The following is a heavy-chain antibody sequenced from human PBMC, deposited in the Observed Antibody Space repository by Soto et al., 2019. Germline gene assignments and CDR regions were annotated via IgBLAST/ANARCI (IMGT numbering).Heavy chain of an antibody. CDR3: ASGGQGYDFWSGYSYEDYFDY. CDR2: ISGHNGNT. D-gene: IGHD3-3*01. Sequence: GASVKVSCKASGYNFTNYGISWVRQAPGQGLEWMGWISGHNGNTNYAQKIQGRVTMTTDTSTSTAYMELRSLRSDDTAVYYCASGGQGYDFWSGYSYEDYFDYWGQGTLVTVSS. CDR1: GYNFTNYG. J-gene: IGHJ4*02. V-gene: IGHV1-18*01.